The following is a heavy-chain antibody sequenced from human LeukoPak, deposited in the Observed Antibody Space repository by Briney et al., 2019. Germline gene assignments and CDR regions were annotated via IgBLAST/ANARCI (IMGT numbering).Heavy chain of an antibody. Sequence: GGSLRLSCAASGFTFSSYWMSWVRQAPGKGLEWVANIKQDGSDKYYVDSVKGRFTISRDNAKNSLYLQMNSLRAEDTALYYCARVYELREEDYYYYYMDVWGKGTTVTVSS. CDR1: GFTFSSYW. J-gene: IGHJ6*03. CDR2: IKQDGSDK. V-gene: IGHV3-7*03. CDR3: ARVYELREEDYYYYYMDV. D-gene: IGHD5/OR15-5a*01.